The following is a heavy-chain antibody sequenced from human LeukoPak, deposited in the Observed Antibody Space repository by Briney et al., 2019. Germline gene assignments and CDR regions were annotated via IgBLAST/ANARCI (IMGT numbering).Heavy chain of an antibody. CDR2: LYASGSA. CDR1: GASLTNPTYF. V-gene: IGHV4-61*01. CDR3: ARDPYSGNYGGWFDP. J-gene: IGHJ5*02. Sequence: SETLSLTCSVSGASLTNPTYFQWSWIRRPPGKGLEVIGSLYASGSAKLNPSLESRLSMSLDPSTSQFFLKLSTVTAEDSALYYCARDPYSGNYGGWFDPWGQGTLVTVSS. D-gene: IGHD1-26*01.